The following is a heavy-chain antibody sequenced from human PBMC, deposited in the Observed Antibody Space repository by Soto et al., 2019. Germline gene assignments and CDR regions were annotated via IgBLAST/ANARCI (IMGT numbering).Heavy chain of an antibody. D-gene: IGHD1-7*01. Sequence: VKVSCKASGGTFSSYTISWVRQAPGQWLEWMGGIIPIFGTANYAQKFQGRVTITADESTSTAYMELSSLRSEDTAVYYCARDQGGTTRFDLWGQGTLVTVSS. CDR2: IIPIFGTA. J-gene: IGHJ5*02. CDR3: ARDQGGTTRFDL. CDR1: GGTFSSYT. V-gene: IGHV1-69*13.